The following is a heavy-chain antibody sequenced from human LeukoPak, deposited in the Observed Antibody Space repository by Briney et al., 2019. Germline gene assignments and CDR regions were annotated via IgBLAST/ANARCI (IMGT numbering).Heavy chain of an antibody. J-gene: IGHJ4*02. CDR3: ARDRDTSGYIFDY. CDR1: GLTVRSNS. CDR2: IYSGGAT. V-gene: IGHV3-53*01. Sequence: GGSLRLSCAASGLTVRSNSMRWVRQAPGKGVEWVSVIYSGGATYYADSVKGRVTISRDNSKNTVYLQMNTLRAEDTAVYYCARDRDTSGYIFDYWGRGTLVTVSS. D-gene: IGHD3-22*01.